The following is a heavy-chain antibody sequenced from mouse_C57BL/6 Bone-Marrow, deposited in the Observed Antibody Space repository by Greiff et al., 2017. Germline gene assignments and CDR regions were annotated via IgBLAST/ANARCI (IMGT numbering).Heavy chain of an antibody. V-gene: IGHV1-55*01. J-gene: IGHJ2*01. D-gene: IGHD4-1*01. CDR2: IYPTSGRT. CDR3: ARSGPLGRSFDY. Sequence: QVQLKQPGAELVKPGASGKMSCKASGYTFTSSWITWVKQRPGQGLEWIGDIYPTSGRTNYNEKFKSKAILTVDTSSNTAYMQLSSLTSEDSAVFYCARSGPLGRSFDYWGQGTTLTVSS. CDR1: GYTFTSSW.